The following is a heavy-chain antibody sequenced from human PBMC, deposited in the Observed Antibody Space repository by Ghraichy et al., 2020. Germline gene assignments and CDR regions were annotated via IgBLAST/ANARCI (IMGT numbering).Heavy chain of an antibody. CDR2: INACNGNT. D-gene: IGHD2-15*01. V-gene: IGHV1-3*01. CDR3: ARVLVALFDYFDY. Sequence: ASVKVSCKASGYTFTSYAMHWVRQAPGQRLEWMGWINACNGNTKYSQKFQGRVTITRDTSASTAYMELSSLRSEDTAVYYCARVLVALFDYFDYWGQGTLVTVSS. J-gene: IGHJ4*02. CDR1: GYTFTSYA.